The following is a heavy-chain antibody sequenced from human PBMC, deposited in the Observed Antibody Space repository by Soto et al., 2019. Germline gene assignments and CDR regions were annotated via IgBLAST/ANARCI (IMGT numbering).Heavy chain of an antibody. CDR1: GYTFSSYY. Sequence: QVQLVQSGAEVKKPGASVKVSCEASGYTFSSYYINWVRQAPGQGLESMGIINPSDDSTSYAQKFQGRVTMTRDTSTRTVHKEHSRLRSEESEVHCCGSITMIRGKNDALELLGQGT. CDR3: GSITMIRGKNDALEL. CDR2: INPSDDST. D-gene: IGHD3-10*01. J-gene: IGHJ3*01. V-gene: IGHV1-46*01.